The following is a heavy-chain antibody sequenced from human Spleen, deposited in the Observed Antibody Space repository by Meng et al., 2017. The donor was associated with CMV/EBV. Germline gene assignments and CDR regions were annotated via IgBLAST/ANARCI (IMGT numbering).Heavy chain of an antibody. Sequence: GESLKISCAASGFTLSNFWMSWVRQAPGKGLEWVANIKQGGIQKYYVDSVKGRFTISRDDAKNFLFLQMNSLRVDDTAVYYCARDLYSGSNRGYWGQGTLVTVSS. CDR2: IKQGGIQK. CDR1: GFTLSNFW. CDR3: ARDLYSGSNRGY. V-gene: IGHV3-7*01. J-gene: IGHJ4*02. D-gene: IGHD1-26*01.